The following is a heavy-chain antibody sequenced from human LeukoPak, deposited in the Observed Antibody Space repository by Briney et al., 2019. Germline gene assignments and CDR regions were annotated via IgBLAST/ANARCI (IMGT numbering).Heavy chain of an antibody. Sequence: GRSLRLSCAASGFTFGSYGMHWVRQAPGKGLEWVAVIAYNGTNKHYSDSVKGRFTISRDNSKNTLYLQMNSLRAEDTAVYYCAKDESFDIWGQGTMVTVSS. V-gene: IGHV3-30*18. CDR3: AKDESFDI. CDR1: GFTFGSYG. J-gene: IGHJ3*02. CDR2: IAYNGTNK.